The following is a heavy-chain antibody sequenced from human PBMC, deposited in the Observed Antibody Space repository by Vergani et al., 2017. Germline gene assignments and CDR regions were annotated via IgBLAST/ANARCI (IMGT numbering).Heavy chain of an antibody. J-gene: IGHJ3*02. CDR1: GFTLSTYW. V-gene: IGHV3-74*01. D-gene: IGHD2-21*01. Sequence: ELQLVESGGGLVKPGESLRLSCAASGFTLSTYWMHWVRQAPGKGLMWVSHISTSGSSTGYADSVKGRFTISRDNTKNTLYLQMNSLRAEDTAVYYCVRDNDIVVENRNYGAFDIWSQGAMVTISS. CDR2: ISTSGSST. CDR3: VRDNDIVVENRNYGAFDI.